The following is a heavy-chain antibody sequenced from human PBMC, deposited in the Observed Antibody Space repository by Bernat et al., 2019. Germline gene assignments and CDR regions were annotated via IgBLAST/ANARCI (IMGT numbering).Heavy chain of an antibody. Sequence: QVQLVQSGAEVKKPGASVKVSCKASGYTFTSYYMHWVRQAPGQGLEWMGIINPSGGSTSYAQKFQGRVTMTRDTSTSTVYMELSSLRSEDTAVYYCAREFYGSGKYQKDAFDIWGQGTMVTVSS. J-gene: IGHJ3*02. D-gene: IGHD3-10*01. CDR1: GYTFTSYY. V-gene: IGHV1-46*03. CDR2: INPSGGST. CDR3: AREFYGSGKYQKDAFDI.